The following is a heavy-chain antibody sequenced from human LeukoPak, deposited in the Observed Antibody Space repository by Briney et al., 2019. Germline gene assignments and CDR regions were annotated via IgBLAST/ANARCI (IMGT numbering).Heavy chain of an antibody. Sequence: SETLSLTCTVSGYSISSGYYWDWIRQPPGKGLEWIGSIYYSGSTYYNPSLKSRVSISVDTSKNQFSLKLSSVTAADTAVYYCARHPYDILTGYYSLAMYYFDYWGQGTLVTVSS. J-gene: IGHJ4*02. V-gene: IGHV4-38-2*02. CDR3: ARHPYDILTGYYSLAMYYFDY. D-gene: IGHD3-9*01. CDR1: GYSISSGYY. CDR2: IYYSGST.